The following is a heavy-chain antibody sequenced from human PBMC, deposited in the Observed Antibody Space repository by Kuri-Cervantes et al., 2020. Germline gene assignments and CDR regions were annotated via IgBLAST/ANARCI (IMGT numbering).Heavy chain of an antibody. Sequence: GGSLRLSCAASGFTFSSYWMSWVRQAPGKGLEWASVIYSGGSTYYADSVKGRFTISRDNAKNSLYLQTNSLRAEDTAVYYCARDSYCSSTSCYDYYYYGMDVWGQGTTVTVSS. CDR3: ARDSYCSSTSCYDYYYYGMDV. CDR2: IYSGGST. CDR1: GFTFSSYW. V-gene: IGHV3-66*01. D-gene: IGHD2-2*01. J-gene: IGHJ6*02.